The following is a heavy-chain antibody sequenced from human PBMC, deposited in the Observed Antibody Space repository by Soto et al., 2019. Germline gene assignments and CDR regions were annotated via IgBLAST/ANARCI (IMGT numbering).Heavy chain of an antibody. Sequence: GGSLRLSCAASGFTFNSYSMNWVRQAPWKGLEWVSYISSSSSTIYYADSVKGRFTISRDNAKNSLYLQMNSLRAEDTAVYYCARDYSSYGPFDYWGKGTLVTVSS. CDR3: ARDYSSYGPFDY. J-gene: IGHJ4*02. V-gene: IGHV3-48*01. D-gene: IGHD5-18*01. CDR1: GFTFNSYS. CDR2: ISSSSSTI.